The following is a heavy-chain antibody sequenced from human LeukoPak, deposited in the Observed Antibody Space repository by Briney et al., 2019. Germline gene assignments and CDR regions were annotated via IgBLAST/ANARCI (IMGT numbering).Heavy chain of an antibody. CDR1: GFTFKIYT. CDR2: INFSGDNRGDNT. J-gene: IGHJ4*02. V-gene: IGHV3-23*01. CDR3: VATFMVFGVVSTIE. Sequence: PGGSLRLSCAAFGFTFKIYTMNWVRQAPGKGLEWVSGINFSGDNRGDNTYYADSVRGRFSISRDNSQNTVFLQMNSLRVEDTAAYYCVATFMVFGVVSTIEWGQGTLVTVSS. D-gene: IGHD3/OR15-3a*01.